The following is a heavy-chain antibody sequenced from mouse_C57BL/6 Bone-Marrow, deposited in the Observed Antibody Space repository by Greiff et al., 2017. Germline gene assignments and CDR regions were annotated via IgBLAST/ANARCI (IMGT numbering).Heavy chain of an antibody. Sequence: VQLQQPGAELVKPGASVKMSCKASGYTFTSYWITWVKQRPGQGLEWIGDIYPGSGSTNYNEKFKSKATLTVDTSSSTAYMQRSSLTSEDSAVYYCARGGDGYPVDDWGQGTTLTVSS. J-gene: IGHJ2*01. CDR1: GYTFTSYW. D-gene: IGHD2-3*01. CDR3: ARGGDGYPVDD. CDR2: IYPGSGST. V-gene: IGHV1-55*01.